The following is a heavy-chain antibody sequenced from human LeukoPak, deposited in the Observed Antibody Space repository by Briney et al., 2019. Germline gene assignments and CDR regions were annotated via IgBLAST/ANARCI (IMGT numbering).Heavy chain of an antibody. Sequence: ASVKVSCKASGYTFTGDYIHWLRQAPGQGLEWMGWIDSNSGDTNHAQKFQGRVTMTRDTSITTAYFELNSLRSDDTAVYYCAKIYYGSGSYRPWDYWGQGTLVTVSS. V-gene: IGHV1-2*02. CDR2: IDSNSGDT. CDR3: AKIYYGSGSYRPWDY. CDR1: GYTFTGDY. J-gene: IGHJ4*02. D-gene: IGHD3-10*01.